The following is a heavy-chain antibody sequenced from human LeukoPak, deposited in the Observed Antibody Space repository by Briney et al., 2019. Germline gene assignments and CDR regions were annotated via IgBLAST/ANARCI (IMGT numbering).Heavy chain of an antibody. J-gene: IGHJ4*02. V-gene: IGHV3-66*01. D-gene: IGHD2-21*02. CDR2: IYSGGST. CDR3: ATAYCGGDCYRDY. Sequence: GGSLRLSCAASGFTVSSNYMSWVRQAPGKGLEWVSVIYSGGSTYYADSVKGRFTISRDNSKNTLYLQMNSLRAEDTAVYYCATAYCGGDCYRDYWGQGTLVTVSS. CDR1: GFTVSSNY.